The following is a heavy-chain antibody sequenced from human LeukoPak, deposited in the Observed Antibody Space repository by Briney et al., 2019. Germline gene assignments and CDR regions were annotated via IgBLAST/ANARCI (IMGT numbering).Heavy chain of an antibody. CDR1: GFTFSSYA. CDR3: AKASGYSYDYLSSLYFDY. J-gene: IGHJ4*02. D-gene: IGHD5-18*01. Sequence: PGGSLRLSCAASGFTFSSYAMSWVRQAPGRGLEWVSAISGSGGSTYYADSVKGRFTISRDNSKNTLYLQMNSLRAEDTAVYYCAKASGYSYDYLSSLYFDYWGQGTLVTVSS. CDR2: ISGSGGST. V-gene: IGHV3-23*01.